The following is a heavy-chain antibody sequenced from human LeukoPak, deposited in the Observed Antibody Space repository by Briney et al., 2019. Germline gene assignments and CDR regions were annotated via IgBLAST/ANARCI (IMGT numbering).Heavy chain of an antibody. Sequence: SETLSLTCAVYGGSFSGYYWTWIRQPPGKGLEWIGAINHGGTYNYNPSLKSRVTIPVDTSKNQVSLRLSSVTAADTAVYYCARPMVRGAPHKYWHFDLWGRGTLVTVSS. D-gene: IGHD3-10*01. J-gene: IGHJ2*01. CDR3: ARPMVRGAPHKYWHFDL. CDR1: GGSFSGYY. CDR2: INHGGTY. V-gene: IGHV4-34*01.